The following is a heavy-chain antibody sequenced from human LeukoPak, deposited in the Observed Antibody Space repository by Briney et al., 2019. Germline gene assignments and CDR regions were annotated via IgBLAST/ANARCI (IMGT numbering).Heavy chain of an antibody. CDR2: ISGSGGST. V-gene: IGHV3-23*01. D-gene: IGHD3-22*01. Sequence: PGGSLRLSCAASGFPFSSYAMGWVRQAPGKGLEWVSAISGSGGSTYYADSVKGRFTISRDNSKNTLYLQMNSLRAEDTAVYYCAKYYDSSGYSTFDYWGQGTLVTVSS. J-gene: IGHJ4*02. CDR3: AKYYDSSGYSTFDY. CDR1: GFPFSSYA.